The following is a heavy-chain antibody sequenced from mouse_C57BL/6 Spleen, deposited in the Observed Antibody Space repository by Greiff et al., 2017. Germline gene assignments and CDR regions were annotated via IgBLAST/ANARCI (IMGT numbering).Heavy chain of an antibody. CDR2: IYPGDGDT. Sequence: VQVVESGPELVKPGASVKISCKASGYAFSSSWMNWVKQRPGKGLEWIGRIYPGDGDTNYNGKFKGKATLTADKSSSTAYMQLSSLTSEDSAVYFCARVYYYGSSYVGYFDVWGTGTTVTVSS. D-gene: IGHD1-1*01. CDR3: ARVYYYGSSYVGYFDV. J-gene: IGHJ1*03. CDR1: GYAFSSSW. V-gene: IGHV1-82*01.